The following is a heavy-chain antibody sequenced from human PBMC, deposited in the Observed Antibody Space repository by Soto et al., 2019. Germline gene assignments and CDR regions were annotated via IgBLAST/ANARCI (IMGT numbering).Heavy chain of an antibody. CDR1: GFTFSGSA. CDR2: IRSKANSYAT. D-gene: IGHD6-13*01. J-gene: IGHJ6*02. CDR3: TRRGDSSSWYSGNYGRDV. Sequence: GSLRLSCAASGFTFSGSAMHWVRQASGKGLEWVGRIRSKANSYATAYAASVKGRFTISRDDSKNTAYLQMNSLKTEDTAVYYCTRRGDSSSWYSGNYGRDVWGQGXTVTVSS. V-gene: IGHV3-73*01.